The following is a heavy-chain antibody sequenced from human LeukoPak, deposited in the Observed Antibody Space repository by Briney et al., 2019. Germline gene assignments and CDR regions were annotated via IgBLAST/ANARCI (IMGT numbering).Heavy chain of an antibody. CDR3: ARDRGYCSSTSCSYYFYGMDV. V-gene: IGHV1-46*01. CDR1: GYTFTSNY. D-gene: IGHD2-2*01. J-gene: IGHJ6*02. CDR2: INPTGGST. Sequence: ASVKVSCKASGYTFTSNYMHWVRQAPGQGLEWMGIINPTGGSTSYAQRFQGRVTMTRDTSTSTVYMELSSLRSEDTAVYYCARDRGYCSSTSCSYYFYGMDVWGQGTTVTVSS.